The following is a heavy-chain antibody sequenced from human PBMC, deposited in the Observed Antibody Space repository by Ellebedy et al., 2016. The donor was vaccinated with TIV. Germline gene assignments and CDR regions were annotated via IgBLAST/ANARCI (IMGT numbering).Heavy chain of an antibody. D-gene: IGHD3-3*02. CDR1: GFTFSSYS. Sequence: GESLKISXAASGFTFSSYSMNWVRQAPGKGLEWVSSISSSSSYIYYADSVKGRFTISRDNAKNSLYLQMNSLRAEDTAVYYCASNIFGVVIGPGFDYWGQGTLVTVSS. V-gene: IGHV3-21*01. J-gene: IGHJ4*02. CDR2: ISSSSSYI. CDR3: ASNIFGVVIGPGFDY.